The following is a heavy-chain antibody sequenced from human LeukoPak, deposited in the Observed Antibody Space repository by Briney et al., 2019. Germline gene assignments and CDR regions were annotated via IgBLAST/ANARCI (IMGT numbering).Heavy chain of an antibody. J-gene: IGHJ4*02. Sequence: PGGSLRLSCAASGFTFDDYGMSWVRQAPGKGLEWVSGINGNGGSAGYADSLKGRFTISRDNAKNSLYLQMNSLRVEDTALYYCARSIYGVYSFGPPFNYWGQGTLITVSS. CDR3: ARSIYGVYSFGPPFNY. D-gene: IGHD5-18*01. CDR2: INGNGGSA. V-gene: IGHV3-20*04. CDR1: GFTFDDYG.